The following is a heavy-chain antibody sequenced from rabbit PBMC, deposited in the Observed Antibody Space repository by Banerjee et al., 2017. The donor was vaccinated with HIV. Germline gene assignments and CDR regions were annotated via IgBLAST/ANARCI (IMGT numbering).Heavy chain of an antibody. CDR1: GFDFTTYY. CDR3: VRVRQSGWGDMWDL. D-gene: IGHD4-1*01. CDR2: IDPVFNNT. V-gene: IGHV1S7*01. Sequence: QLVESGGGLVTPGGSLKLSCKASGFDFTTYYMSWVRQSPGKGLEWIGDIDPVFNNTDYASWVNGRFTISSHNAQNTLYLQLNSLTAADTATYFCVRVRQSGWGDMWDLWGPGTLVTVS. J-gene: IGHJ4*01.